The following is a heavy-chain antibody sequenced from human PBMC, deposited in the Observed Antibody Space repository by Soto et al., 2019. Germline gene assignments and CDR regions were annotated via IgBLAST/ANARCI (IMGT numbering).Heavy chain of an antibody. J-gene: IGHJ4*02. D-gene: IGHD2-15*01. CDR1: GFTFDDYA. Sequence: GGSLRLSCAASGFTFDDYAMHWVRQAPGKGLEWVSGISWNSGSIGYADSVKGRFTISRDNAKNSLYLQMNSLRAEDTALYYCAKDIGASVAVDYWGQGTLVTVSS. V-gene: IGHV3-9*01. CDR2: ISWNSGSI. CDR3: AKDIGASVAVDY.